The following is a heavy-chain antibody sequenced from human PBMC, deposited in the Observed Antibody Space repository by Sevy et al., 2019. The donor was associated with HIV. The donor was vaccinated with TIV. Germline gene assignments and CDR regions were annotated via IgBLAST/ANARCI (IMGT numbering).Heavy chain of an antibody. CDR2: ISYHGREK. D-gene: IGHD3-9*01. Sequence: GGSLRLSCVVSGFTFATSGMHWVRQAPGKGLEWVAVISYHGREKFYADSVKGRFTISRDNSDNILYLHMNSLRSEDTAVYYCAKDFTGYNGMDVWGQGTMVTVSS. V-gene: IGHV3-30*18. J-gene: IGHJ6*02. CDR3: AKDFTGYNGMDV. CDR1: GFTFATSG.